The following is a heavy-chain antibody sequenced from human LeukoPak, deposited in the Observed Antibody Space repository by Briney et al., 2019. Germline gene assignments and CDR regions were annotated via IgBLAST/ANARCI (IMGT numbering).Heavy chain of an antibody. CDR3: ARQSGSGWYYFDY. D-gene: IGHD6-19*01. CDR1: GGSISSYY. CDR2: FYRGGST. V-gene: IGHV4-4*07. J-gene: IGHJ4*02. Sequence: PSETLSLARTLSGGSISSYYWSWVRPPAGKGREWIGRFYRGGSTDYNSSLQSRVTMSVDTSKNQFSLKLSSVTAADMAVYYCARQSGSGWYYFDYWGQGTLVTVSS.